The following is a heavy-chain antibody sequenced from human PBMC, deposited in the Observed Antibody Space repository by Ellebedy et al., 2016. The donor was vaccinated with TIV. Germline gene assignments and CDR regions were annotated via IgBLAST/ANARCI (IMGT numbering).Heavy chain of an antibody. Sequence: SGPTLVXPTQTLTLTCTFSGFSLSTSGVGVGWIRQPPGKALEWLALIYWNDDKRYSPSLKSRLTITKDTSKNQVVLTMTNMDPVDTATYYCAHNTYYYGSGSYYMDDYYYYGMDVWGQGTTVTVSS. CDR1: GFSLSTSGVG. J-gene: IGHJ6*02. D-gene: IGHD3-10*01. V-gene: IGHV2-5*01. CDR2: IYWNDDK. CDR3: AHNTYYYGSGSYYMDDYYYYGMDV.